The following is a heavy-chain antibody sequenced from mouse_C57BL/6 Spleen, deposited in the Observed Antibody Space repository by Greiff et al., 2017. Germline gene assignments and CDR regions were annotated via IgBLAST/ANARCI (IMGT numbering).Heavy chain of an antibody. CDR1: GYTFTSYW. J-gene: IGHJ4*01. CDR3: ARSSRTGAMDY. Sequence: QVHVKQPGAELVMPGASVKLSCKASGYTFTSYWMHWVKQRPGQGLEWIGEIDPSDSYTNYNQKFKGKSTLTVDKSSSTAYMQLSSLTSEDSAVYYCARSSRTGAMDYWGQGTSVTVSS. CDR2: IDPSDSYT. V-gene: IGHV1-69*01.